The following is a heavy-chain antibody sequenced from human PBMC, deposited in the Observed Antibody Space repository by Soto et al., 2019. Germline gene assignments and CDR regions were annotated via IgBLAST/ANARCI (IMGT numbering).Heavy chain of an antibody. Sequence: GASVKVSCKASGYTFTSYGIHWVRQAPGQRLEWMGWINAANGDTKYSPKFQGRVTITRDTSASTAYMELSSLRSEDTAVYYCVRSHVSATGIYCFDPWGQGTLVTVSS. CDR2: INAANGDT. V-gene: IGHV1-3*01. CDR3: VRSHVSATGIYCFDP. D-gene: IGHD6-13*01. CDR1: GYTFTSYG. J-gene: IGHJ5*02.